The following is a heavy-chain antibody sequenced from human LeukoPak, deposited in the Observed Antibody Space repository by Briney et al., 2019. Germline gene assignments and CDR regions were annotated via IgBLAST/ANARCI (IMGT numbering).Heavy chain of an antibody. V-gene: IGHV4-34*01. CDR2: INHSGST. J-gene: IGHJ4*02. CDR1: GGSFSGYY. D-gene: IGHD3-10*01. Sequence: PSETLSLTCAVYGGSFSGYYWSWLRQPPGKGLEWIGEINHSGSTNYNPSLESRVTISVDTSKNQFSLKLSSVTAADTAVYYCARTLKWFGDYKGYFDYGGQGTLVTVSS. CDR3: ARTLKWFGDYKGYFDY.